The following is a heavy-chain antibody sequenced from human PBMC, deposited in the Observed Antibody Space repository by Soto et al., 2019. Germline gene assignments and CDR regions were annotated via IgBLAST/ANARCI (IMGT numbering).Heavy chain of an antibody. V-gene: IGHV1-69*06. CDR1: GGTFSSYA. CDR3: ARSIWSGYIYYYYGMDV. Sequence: GASVKVSCKASGGTFSSYAISWVRQAPGQGLEWMGGIIPIFGTANYAQKFQGRVTITADKSTSTAYMELSSLRSEDTAVYYCARSIWSGYIYYYYGMDVWGQGTTVTVSS. CDR2: IIPIFGTA. J-gene: IGHJ6*02. D-gene: IGHD3-3*01.